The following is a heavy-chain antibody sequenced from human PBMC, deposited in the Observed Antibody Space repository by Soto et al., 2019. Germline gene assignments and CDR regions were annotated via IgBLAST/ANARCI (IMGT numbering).Heavy chain of an antibody. CDR2: MNPNSGNT. CDR1: GYTFTRYD. V-gene: IGHV1-8*01. Sequence: QVQLVQSGAEVKKPGASVKVSCKASGYTFTRYDINWVRQATGQGLEWMGWMNPNSGNTGYAQKFQGRVTMTSNTSIGTAYMELSRLRSEYTAVYYCAREKVGAVDSWGQGSLVTVAS. D-gene: IGHD1-26*01. CDR3: AREKVGAVDS. J-gene: IGHJ4*02.